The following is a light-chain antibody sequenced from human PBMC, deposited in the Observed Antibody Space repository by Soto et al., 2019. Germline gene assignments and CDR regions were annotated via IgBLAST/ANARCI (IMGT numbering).Light chain of an antibody. J-gene: IGKJ2*01. CDR1: QSITSW. V-gene: IGKV1-5*01. Sequence: DIQMTQSPSTLSASIGDRVTITCRASQSITSWLAWYQQKPGKAPKLLIYDASSLERGVPSRFSGSGSGTEFTLTISSLQPDDFAIYYCQQYNSYLYTFGQGTKVDIK. CDR3: QQYNSYLYT. CDR2: DAS.